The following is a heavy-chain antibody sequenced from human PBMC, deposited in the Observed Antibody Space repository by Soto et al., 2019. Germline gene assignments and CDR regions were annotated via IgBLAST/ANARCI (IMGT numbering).Heavy chain of an antibody. J-gene: IGHJ4*02. V-gene: IGHV6-1*01. CDR2: TYYRSKWYS. D-gene: IGHD3-22*01. Sequence: PSQTLSLTCAISGGSVSSNNAAWNWIRQSPSRGLEWLGRTYYRSKWYSDYAVFVKSRVSINPDTSKNQFSLQLSSVTPEDTAVYYCVRERGEEDYQDGRGYYYSDYSCPGALVTV. CDR3: VRERGEEDYQDGRGYYYSDY. CDR1: GGSVSSNNAA.